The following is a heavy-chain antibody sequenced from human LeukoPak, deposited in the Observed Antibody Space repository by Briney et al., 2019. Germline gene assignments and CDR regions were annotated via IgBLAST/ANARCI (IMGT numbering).Heavy chain of an antibody. V-gene: IGHV4-4*07. Sequence: NSSETLSLTCTVSGGSISSFYWSWIRQPAGKGLEWIGRINTSGSTNYNPSLKSRVTMSVDTSRDQFSLKLSSVNATDTAVYYCARGDYYHYYYMDVWGKGTTVTVSS. CDR3: ARGDYYHYYYMDV. J-gene: IGHJ6*03. CDR1: GGSISSFY. CDR2: INTSGST.